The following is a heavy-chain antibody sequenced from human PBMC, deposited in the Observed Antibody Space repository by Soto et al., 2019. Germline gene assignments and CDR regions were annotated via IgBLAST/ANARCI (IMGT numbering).Heavy chain of an antibody. CDR3: AKGYGDYGPADAFDI. D-gene: IGHD4-17*01. CDR1: GFTFSSYG. V-gene: IGHV3-30*18. Sequence: QVQLVESGGGVVQPGRSLRLSCAASGFTFSSYGMHWVRQAPGKGLEWVVVISYDGSNKYYADSVKGRFTISRDNSKNTLYLQMNSLRAEDTAVYYCAKGYGDYGPADAFDIWGQGTMVTVSS. CDR2: ISYDGSNK. J-gene: IGHJ3*02.